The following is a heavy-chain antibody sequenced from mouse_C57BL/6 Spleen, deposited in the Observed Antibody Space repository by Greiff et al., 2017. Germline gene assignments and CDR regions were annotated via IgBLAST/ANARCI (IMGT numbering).Heavy chain of an antibody. Sequence: DVKLVESGGGLVQSGRSLRLSCATSGFTFSDFYLEWVRQAPGKGLEWIAASRNKANDYTTEYSASVKGRFIVSRDTSQSILYLQMNALRAEDTAIYYCARDAGYGRRGAMDYWGQGTSVTVSS. D-gene: IGHD2-14*01. CDR3: ARDAGYGRRGAMDY. V-gene: IGHV7-1*01. J-gene: IGHJ4*01. CDR2: SRNKANDYTT. CDR1: GFTFSDFY.